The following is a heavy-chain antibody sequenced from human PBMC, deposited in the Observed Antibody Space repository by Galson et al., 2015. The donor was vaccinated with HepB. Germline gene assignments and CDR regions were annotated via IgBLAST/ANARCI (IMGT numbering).Heavy chain of an antibody. CDR1: GFSLSTSGVD. D-gene: IGHD2-2*01. Sequence: PALVKPTQTLTLTCTFSGFSLSTSGVDVGWIRQPPGKALEWLALIYWDDDKRYSPSLESRLTITKDTSKNQVVLTMTNMDPVDTATYYCAHRSVVVPAASDWFDPWGQGTLVTVSS. J-gene: IGHJ5*02. CDR2: IYWDDDK. CDR3: AHRSVVVPAASDWFDP. V-gene: IGHV2-5*02.